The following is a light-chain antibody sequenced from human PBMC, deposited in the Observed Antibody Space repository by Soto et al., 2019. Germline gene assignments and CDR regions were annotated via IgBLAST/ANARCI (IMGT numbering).Light chain of an antibody. V-gene: IGLV2-8*01. J-gene: IGLJ1*01. Sequence: QSVLTQPPSASGSPGQSVTISCTGASSDVGGYNFVSWYQQRPGKAPKVIIYEVSKRPSGVPDRFSGSKSGNTASLTVSGLQAEDEADYYCSSYAGSHYVFGTGTKVTV. CDR1: SSDVGGYNF. CDR2: EVS. CDR3: SSYAGSHYV.